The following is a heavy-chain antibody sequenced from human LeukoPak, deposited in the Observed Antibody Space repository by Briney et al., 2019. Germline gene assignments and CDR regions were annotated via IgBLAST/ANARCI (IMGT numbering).Heavy chain of an antibody. V-gene: IGHV3-53*05. J-gene: IGHJ6*02. CDR2: IYSGGST. CDR3: VRGQTSTSPGV. Sequence: GGSLILSCAASGFAVSSSYMSWVRQAPGKGLEWVSLIYSGGSTHYADSVKGRFSISRDSSKNTLYLQMNTLRDEDTAVYYCVRGQTSTSPGVWGQGTTVTVSS. CDR1: GFAVSSSY. D-gene: IGHD5-24*01.